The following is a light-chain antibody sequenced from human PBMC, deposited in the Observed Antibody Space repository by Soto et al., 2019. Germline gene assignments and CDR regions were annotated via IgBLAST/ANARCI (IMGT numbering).Light chain of an antibody. CDR3: QQYGSSPLYT. J-gene: IGKJ2*01. Sequence: EIVLTQSPGTLSLSPGERATLSCRASQSINSSYLAWYQQKPGQAPTLLIYGASSRATGIPHRFSGGGSGTDFTLSISRLEPEDCAVYYCQQYGSSPLYTFGQGTKLEIK. CDR1: QSINSSY. V-gene: IGKV3-20*01. CDR2: GAS.